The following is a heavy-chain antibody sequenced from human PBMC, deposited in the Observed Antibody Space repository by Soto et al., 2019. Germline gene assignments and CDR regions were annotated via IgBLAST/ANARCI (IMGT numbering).Heavy chain of an antibody. V-gene: IGHV3-7*01. CDR3: AKGPR. Sequence: LVESGGGLVQPGGSLRLSCAASGFTFSNIWMSWVRRSPEKGPEWAASISPDGGEIYYVDSVKGRFTISRDNTRNSLYLQMNSLRAEDTAVYYCAKGPRWGQGTLVTVSS. J-gene: IGHJ4*02. CDR2: ISPDGGEI. CDR1: GFTFSNIW.